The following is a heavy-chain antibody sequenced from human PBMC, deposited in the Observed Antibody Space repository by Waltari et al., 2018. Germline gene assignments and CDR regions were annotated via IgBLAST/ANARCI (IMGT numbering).Heavy chain of an antibody. J-gene: IGHJ3*02. D-gene: IGHD1-1*01. CDR2: INPYNGNT. CDR1: GYNFRPYG. Sequence: QGQLLQSGAEVKKPGASVTVSCKASGYNFRPYGISWVRQAPGQGLEWMGWINPYNGNTNYAQIVQDRVTLTTDTSTSTAYMELRSLTSADTAVYYCARVRASGGNSAFDIWGQGTMVTVSS. CDR3: ARVRASGGNSAFDI. V-gene: IGHV1-18*01.